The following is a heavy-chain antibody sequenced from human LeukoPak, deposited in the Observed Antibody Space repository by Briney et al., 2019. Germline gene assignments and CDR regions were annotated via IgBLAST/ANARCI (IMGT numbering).Heavy chain of an antibody. CDR3: ARSYGSGSYPNFDY. CDR1: GGSISSSNW. J-gene: IGHJ4*02. CDR2: IYHSGST. D-gene: IGHD3-10*01. Sequence: SETLSLTCAVSGGSISSSNWWSWVRQPPGKGLEWIGEIYHSGSTNYNPSLKSRVTMSVDTSKNQFSLKLSSVTAADTAVYYCARSYGSGSYPNFDYWGQGTLVTVSS. V-gene: IGHV4-4*02.